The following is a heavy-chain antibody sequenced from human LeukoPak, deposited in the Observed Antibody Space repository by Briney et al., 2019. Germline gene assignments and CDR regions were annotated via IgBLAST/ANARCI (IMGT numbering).Heavy chain of an antibody. Sequence: ASVKVSCKASGYTFTSYDINWVRQATGQGLEWMGWMNPNSGNTGYAQKFQGRVTITRNTSISTAYMELSSLRSEDTAMYYCARGEMATIKFDYWGQGTLVTVSS. D-gene: IGHD5-24*01. CDR2: MNPNSGNT. J-gene: IGHJ4*02. CDR3: ARGEMATIKFDY. CDR1: GYTFTSYD. V-gene: IGHV1-8*03.